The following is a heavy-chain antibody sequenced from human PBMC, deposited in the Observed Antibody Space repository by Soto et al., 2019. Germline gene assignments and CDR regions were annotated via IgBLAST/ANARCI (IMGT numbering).Heavy chain of an antibody. CDR2: INDGGTT. V-gene: IGHV4-34*01. CDR1: GGSFSSFY. J-gene: IGHJ6*02. CDR3: ARETSQNVYSHYGMDV. Sequence: PSETLSLTCAIYGGSFSSFYWSWIRQPPGKGLEWIGEINDGGTTNYNPSLKSRVTISADTSKTHFSLRLTSVTAADTAVYYCARETSQNVYSHYGMDVWGQGTTVTVSS.